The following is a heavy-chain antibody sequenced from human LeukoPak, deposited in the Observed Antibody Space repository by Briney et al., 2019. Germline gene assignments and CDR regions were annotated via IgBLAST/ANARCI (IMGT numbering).Heavy chain of an antibody. CDR3: ARVTGYMIEDYFDY. Sequence: PSETLSLTCTVSGDSISSYYWSWIRQPPGKGLEWIGYIYYSGSTNYNPSLKSRVTMSVDSSKNQFSLKLTSVTAADTAVYYCARVTGYMIEDYFDYWGQGILVTVSS. D-gene: IGHD3-9*01. CDR1: GDSISSYY. CDR2: IYYSGST. V-gene: IGHV4-59*01. J-gene: IGHJ4*02.